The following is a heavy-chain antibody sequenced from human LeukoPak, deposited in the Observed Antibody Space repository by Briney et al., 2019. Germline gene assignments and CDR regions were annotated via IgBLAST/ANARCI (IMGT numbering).Heavy chain of an antibody. CDR3: ARYRRYCSSTSCYNWFDP. V-gene: IGHV1-69*13. Sequence: GASVKVSCKASGYTFTNYGITWVRQAPRQGLEWMGGIIPIFGTANYAQKFQGRVTITADESTSTAYMELSSLRSEDTAVYYCARYRRYCSSTSCYNWFDPWGQGTLVTVSS. CDR1: GYTFTNYG. J-gene: IGHJ5*02. D-gene: IGHD2-2*01. CDR2: IIPIFGTA.